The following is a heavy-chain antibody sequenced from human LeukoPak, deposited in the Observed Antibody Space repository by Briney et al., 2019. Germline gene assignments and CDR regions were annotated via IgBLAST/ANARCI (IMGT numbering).Heavy chain of an antibody. CDR1: GGSISSSSYY. V-gene: IGHV4-39*02. D-gene: IGHD2-2*02. CDR3: AKEGRGVVPAAIVREKPYYYYMDG. CDR2: IYYSGST. Sequence: PSETLSLTCTVSGGSISSSSYYWGWIRPPPGKGLEWIGSIYYSGSTYYNPSLKSRVTISVDTSKNQFSLKLSSVTAADTAVYYCAKEGRGVVPAAIVREKPYYYYMDGWGKGTTVTVSS. J-gene: IGHJ6*03.